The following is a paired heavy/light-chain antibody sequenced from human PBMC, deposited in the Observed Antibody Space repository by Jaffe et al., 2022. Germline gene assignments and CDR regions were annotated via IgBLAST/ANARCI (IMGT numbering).Light chain of an antibody. V-gene: IGKV1-33*01. J-gene: IGKJ4*01. CDR1: QGITKF. CDR2: DVS. Sequence: QLTQSPSSLSASVGDRVTITCQASQGITKFLNWYQQKPGKAPKLLIYDVSNLETGVPSRFSGNGSGTDFTFTIASLQPEDIATYYCQQYGSLPPITFGGGTKVEIK. CDR3: QQYGSLPPIT.
Heavy chain of an antibody. V-gene: IGHV4-61*01. Sequence: QVQLQESGPGLVNPSETLSLTCTVSGGSVGSANHYWTWIRQAPGKGLEWIGYVSYTGRATYNPSLKSRVTISSDTSKKQFSLRLTSVTAADTAVYFCARDSRPSCPGAGCYGPRYFDYWGQGTLVTVSS. CDR2: VSYTGRA. J-gene: IGHJ4*02. CDR1: GGSVGSANHY. CDR3: ARDSRPSCPGAGCYGPRYFDY. D-gene: IGHD2-8*02.